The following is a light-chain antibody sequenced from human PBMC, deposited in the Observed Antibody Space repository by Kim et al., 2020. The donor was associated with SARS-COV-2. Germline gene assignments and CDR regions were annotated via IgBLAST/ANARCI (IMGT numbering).Light chain of an antibody. V-gene: IGLV2-14*02. CDR2: DVS. J-gene: IGLJ3*02. Sequence: GQSITISCTGTTSDVGTYNLVSWYQQAPGKAPKLIIYDVSERPSGLSNRFSGSKSGNTASLTISGLQAEDEADYYCSSYRTNNILVFGGGTQLTVL. CDR3: SSYRTNNILV. CDR1: TSDVGTYNL.